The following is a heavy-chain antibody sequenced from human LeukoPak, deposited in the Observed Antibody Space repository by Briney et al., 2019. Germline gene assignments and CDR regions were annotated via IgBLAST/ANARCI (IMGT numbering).Heavy chain of an antibody. CDR2: ISAYNGNT. CDR3: ARVEWDYYDSSGYYFDY. D-gene: IGHD3-22*01. J-gene: IGHJ4*02. Sequence: ASVKVSCKASGYTFTSYGISWVRQAPAQGHEWMGWISAYNGNTNYSQKLQSRGAMTTDTSTSTAYMELRSLRSDDTAVYYCARVEWDYYDSSGYYFDYWGQGTLVTVSS. V-gene: IGHV1-18*01. CDR1: GYTFTSYG.